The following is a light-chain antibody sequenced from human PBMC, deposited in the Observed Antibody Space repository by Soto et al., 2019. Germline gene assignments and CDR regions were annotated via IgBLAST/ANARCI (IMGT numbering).Light chain of an antibody. J-gene: IGKJ5*01. V-gene: IGKV1-9*01. CDR1: QGISSY. CDR2: AAS. CDR3: QQLNSYPIT. Sequence: DSQWTRSPFFVSASVGDRVTITCRASQGISSYLAWYQQKPGKAPKLLIYAASTLQSGVPSRFSGSGSGTEFTLTISSLQPEDFATYYCQQLNSYPITFGQGTRLEIK.